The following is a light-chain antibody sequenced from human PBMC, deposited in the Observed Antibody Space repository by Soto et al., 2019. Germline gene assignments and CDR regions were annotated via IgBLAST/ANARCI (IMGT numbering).Light chain of an antibody. J-gene: IGLJ2*01. Sequence: QSALTQPASVSGSPGQSITISCTGTSSDVGGYNYVSWYQQHPGKAPKLMIYDVSNRPSGVSNRFSGSKSGNTASLTISGLQAEYEADYYCSSYTSSSTLFGGGTQLTVL. V-gene: IGLV2-14*01. CDR1: SSDVGGYNY. CDR2: DVS. CDR3: SSYTSSSTL.